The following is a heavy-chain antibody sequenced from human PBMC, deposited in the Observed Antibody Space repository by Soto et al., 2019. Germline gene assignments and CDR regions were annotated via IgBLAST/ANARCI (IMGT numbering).Heavy chain of an antibody. J-gene: IGHJ4*02. D-gene: IGHD2-15*01. CDR3: AKAGVRVVAATFDY. CDR2: ISGSGGST. CDR1: GFTFSSYA. Sequence: GSLSLSCAASGFTFSSYAMSWVRQAPGKGLEWVSAISGSGGSTYYADSVKGRFTISRDNSKNTLYLQMNSLRAEDTAVYYCAKAGVRVVAATFDYWGQGTLVTVSS. V-gene: IGHV3-23*01.